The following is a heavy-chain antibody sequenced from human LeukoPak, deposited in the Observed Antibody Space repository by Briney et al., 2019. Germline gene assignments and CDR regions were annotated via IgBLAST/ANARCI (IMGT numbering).Heavy chain of an antibody. CDR2: MNPNSGNT. CDR3: ARAHYYYYMDV. V-gene: IGHV1-8*01. CDR1: GYTFTSYD. Sequence: AAVNVSCKASGYTFTSYDINWVRQATGQGLEWMGWMNPNSGNTGYAQKFQGRVTMTRNTSISTAYVELSSLRSEDKAVYYCARAHYYYYMDVWGKGTTVTVSS. J-gene: IGHJ6*03.